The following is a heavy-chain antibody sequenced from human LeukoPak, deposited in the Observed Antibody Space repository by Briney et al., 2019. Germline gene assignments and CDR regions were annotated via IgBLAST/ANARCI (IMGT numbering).Heavy chain of an antibody. CDR2: ISAYNGNT. V-gene: IGHV1-18*01. CDR1: GYTLRSYG. Sequence: ASVEVSCKASGYTLRSYGTTWVRQAPGQGLEWMGWISAYNGNTKYPQKLQGRVTMTTDTSTSTAYMELRRLRSDDTAVYYCARGPIIDIVIVPAADDYYYMDVWGKGTTVTVSS. CDR3: ARGPIIDIVIVPAADDYYYMDV. J-gene: IGHJ6*03. D-gene: IGHD2-2*01.